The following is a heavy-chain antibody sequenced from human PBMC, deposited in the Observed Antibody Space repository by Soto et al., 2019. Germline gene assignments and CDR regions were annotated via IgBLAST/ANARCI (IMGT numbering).Heavy chain of an antibody. CDR3: GKDPNGFYVGAFEF. J-gene: IGHJ3*01. Sequence: GGSLRLSCAASGFPLNTYGMTWVRQAPGKGPEWVASISGGGGTLYYADSVKGRFTISRDPSKNTLYLQMNNLRAEDTAIYFCGKDPNGFYVGAFEFWGRGTPVTVSS. CDR1: GFPLNTYG. V-gene: IGHV3-23*01. CDR2: ISGGGGTL. D-gene: IGHD3-16*01.